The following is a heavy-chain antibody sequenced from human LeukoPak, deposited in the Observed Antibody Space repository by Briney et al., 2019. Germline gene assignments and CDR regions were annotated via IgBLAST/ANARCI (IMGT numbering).Heavy chain of an antibody. CDR2: ISSSGLTM. CDR1: GFTFRTYS. V-gene: IGHV3-48*02. CDR3: ASFPRGDLALVILDY. D-gene: IGHD2-21*01. J-gene: IGHJ4*02. Sequence: GGSLRLSCVASGFTFRTYSMNWVRQAPGKGPEWLSYISSSGLTMYYADSVKGRFTISRDNAKNSLYLRMNSLRDEDTAVYYCASFPRGDLALVILDYWGQGTLVTVSS.